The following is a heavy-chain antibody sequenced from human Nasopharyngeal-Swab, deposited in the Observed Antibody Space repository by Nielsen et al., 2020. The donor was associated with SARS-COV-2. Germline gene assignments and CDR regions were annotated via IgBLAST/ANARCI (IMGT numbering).Heavy chain of an antibody. CDR1: GYTFTSYA. Sequence: GSVQASCKASGYTFTSYAMHWVRQAPGQSLEWMGWINAGYGNTKYSQKFQGRVTITRDTSASTAYMELSSLRSEDTAVYYWARGLGIFGFPRGVMDVWGQGTTVTVSS. CDR3: ARGLGIFGFPRGVMDV. J-gene: IGHJ6*02. V-gene: IGHV1-3*01. CDR2: INAGYGNT. D-gene: IGHD3-3*01.